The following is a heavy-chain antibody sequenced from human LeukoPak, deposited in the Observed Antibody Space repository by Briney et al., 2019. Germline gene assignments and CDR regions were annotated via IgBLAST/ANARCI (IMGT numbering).Heavy chain of an antibody. Sequence: GGSLRLSCAASGFTFSSYAMSWVRQAPGKGLEWVSAITDSGGNTYYAAPVKGRFTISRDNSKNTLYLQMNSLRVEDTAVYYCARAGHCTDGICYTADFDYWGQGTLVTVSS. V-gene: IGHV3-23*01. CDR1: GFTFSSYA. D-gene: IGHD2-8*01. CDR3: ARAGHCTDGICYTADFDY. CDR2: ITDSGGNT. J-gene: IGHJ4*02.